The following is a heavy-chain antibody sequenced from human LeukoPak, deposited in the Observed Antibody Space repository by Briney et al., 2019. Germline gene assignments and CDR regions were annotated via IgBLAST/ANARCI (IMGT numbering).Heavy chain of an antibody. CDR2: IYYSGSA. Sequence: SETLSLTCTVSGGSISSYQWSWLRQPPGRGLEWIGNIYYSGSANYNPSLKSRVTISVDTSKNHFSLKLSPVTAADTAVYYCARVGVDYSGNIIKYFFDYWGQGTLVTVSS. CDR1: GGSISSYQ. V-gene: IGHV4-59*01. D-gene: IGHD4-23*01. J-gene: IGHJ4*02. CDR3: ARVGVDYSGNIIKYFFDY.